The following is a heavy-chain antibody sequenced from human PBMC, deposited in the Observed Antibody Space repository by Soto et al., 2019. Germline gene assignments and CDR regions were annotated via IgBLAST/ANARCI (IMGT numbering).Heavy chain of an antibody. Sequence: SETLSLTCTVPGGSISSNYWSWTRQPPGKGLEWIGYIYYSGSTNYNPSLKSRVTISVDTSKSQFSLKLSSVTAADTAVYYCAKDFQVGTYYYYYGMDVWGQGTTVTVSS. D-gene: IGHD2-21*02. CDR3: AKDFQVGTYYYYYGMDV. CDR1: GGSISSNY. V-gene: IGHV4-59*01. J-gene: IGHJ6*02. CDR2: IYYSGST.